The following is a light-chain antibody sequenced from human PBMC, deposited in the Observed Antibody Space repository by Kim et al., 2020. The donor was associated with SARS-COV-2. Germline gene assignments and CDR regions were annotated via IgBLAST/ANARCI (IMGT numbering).Light chain of an antibody. V-gene: IGKV2-28*01. CDR2: LGS. CDR1: QSLLDSTGYDY. J-gene: IGKJ1*01. CDR3: MQALQTPLT. Sequence: ASISGRSSQSLLDSTGYDYLDWYLQKPGQSPQLLMYLGSNRASGVPDRFSGRGSGTDFTLKISRVEAEDVGVYYCMQALQTPLTFGQGTKVDIK.